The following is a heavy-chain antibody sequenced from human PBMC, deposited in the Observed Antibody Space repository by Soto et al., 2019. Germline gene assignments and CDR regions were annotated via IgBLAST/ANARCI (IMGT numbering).Heavy chain of an antibody. CDR1: GFTFSDYY. J-gene: IGHJ5*02. Sequence: GSLRLYCAASGFTFSDYYMSWIRQAPGKGLEWVSYISSSGSTIYYADSVKGRFTISRDNAKNSLYLQMNSLRAEDTAVYYCANTGEYNWFDPWGQGTLVTVSS. D-gene: IGHD3-10*01. CDR2: ISSSGSTI. V-gene: IGHV3-11*01. CDR3: ANTGEYNWFDP.